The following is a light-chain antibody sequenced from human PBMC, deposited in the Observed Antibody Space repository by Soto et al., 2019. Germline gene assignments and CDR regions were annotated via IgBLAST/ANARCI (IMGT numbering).Light chain of an antibody. Sequence: MVFNQSLASLCLSPGERPTLSCRASQSVNKHLAWYQHRPGQAPRLLIYDTSYRATGIPARFSGSGSGTDFTLTISSLEPEDLAVYYCQQRGTFGPGTKVDIK. CDR1: QSVNKH. V-gene: IGKV3-11*01. CDR3: QQRGT. CDR2: DTS. J-gene: IGKJ3*01.